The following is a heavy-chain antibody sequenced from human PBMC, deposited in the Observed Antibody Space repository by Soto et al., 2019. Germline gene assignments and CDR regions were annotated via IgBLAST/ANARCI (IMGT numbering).Heavy chain of an antibody. CDR2: ISYSGST. J-gene: IGHJ5*02. CDR1: GCSISSGGYY. V-gene: IGHV4-31*03. D-gene: IGHD1-7*01. Sequence: SKILSLTCTVSGCSISSGGYYWSWIRQYPGTGLERIGYISYSGSTYYNQSLKSRITISVDTSKNQFFLKLRSVTAADTAVYYCARVPITGTTEWFDPWGQGTLVTVSS. CDR3: ARVPITGTTEWFDP.